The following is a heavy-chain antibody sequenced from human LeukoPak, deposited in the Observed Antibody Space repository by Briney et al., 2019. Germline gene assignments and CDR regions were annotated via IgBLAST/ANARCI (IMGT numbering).Heavy chain of an antibody. CDR1: GYTFTSYG. V-gene: IGHV1-18*01. J-gene: IGHJ4*02. CDR3: ARDCGGGCYRTSGGDY. Sequence: ASVKVSCKASGYTFTSYGISWVRQAPGQGLEWMGWISAYNGNTNYAQKLQGRVTTTTDTSTSTAYMELRSLRSDDTAVYYCARDCGGGCYRTSGGDYWGQGTLVTVSS. CDR2: ISAYNGNT. D-gene: IGHD2-21*02.